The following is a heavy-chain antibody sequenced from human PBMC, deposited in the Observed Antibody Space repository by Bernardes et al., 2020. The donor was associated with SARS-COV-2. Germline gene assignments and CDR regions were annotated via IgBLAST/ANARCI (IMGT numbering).Heavy chain of an antibody. CDR1: GGSISSSSYY. D-gene: IGHD6-19*01. CDR2: IYYSGST. V-gene: IGHV4-39*01. Sequence: SESLSLTCTVSGGSISSSSYYWGWIRQPPGKGRDWIGSIYYSGSTYYNPSLKSRVTISVDTSKNQFSLKLSSVTAADTAVYYCARSRAVAQDYWGQGTLVTVSS. CDR3: ARSRAVAQDY. J-gene: IGHJ4*02.